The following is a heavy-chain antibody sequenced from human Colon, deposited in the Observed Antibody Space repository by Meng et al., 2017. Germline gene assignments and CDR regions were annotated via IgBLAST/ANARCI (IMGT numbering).Heavy chain of an antibody. CDR2: IWYDGSNK. CDR1: GFSFSTYG. Sequence: ARLVESGGGVVQPGRSLLVSCAASGFSFSTYGMHWVRQAPGKGLEWLAVIWYDGSNKYYADSVKGRFTVSRDNPKNTVYLQMNSLRAEDTAVYYCARDDGVNSAVYWGQGTLVTVSS. J-gene: IGHJ1*01. D-gene: IGHD4-23*01. CDR3: ARDDGVNSAVY. V-gene: IGHV3-33*01.